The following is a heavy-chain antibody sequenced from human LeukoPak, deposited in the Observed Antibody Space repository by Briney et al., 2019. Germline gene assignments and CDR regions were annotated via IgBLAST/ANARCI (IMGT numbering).Heavy chain of an antibody. V-gene: IGHV3-7*01. CDR1: GFTFSTYW. CDR3: ARLGSYYDSSGYYFSRTFDY. J-gene: IGHJ4*02. Sequence: GGSLRLSCATSGFTFSTYWMSWVRQAPGKGLEWVANIKQDGSEKYCVDSVKGRFTISRDNAKNSLYLQMNSLRAEDTAVYYCARLGSYYDSSGYYFSRTFDYWGQGTLVTVSS. CDR2: IKQDGSEK. D-gene: IGHD3-22*01.